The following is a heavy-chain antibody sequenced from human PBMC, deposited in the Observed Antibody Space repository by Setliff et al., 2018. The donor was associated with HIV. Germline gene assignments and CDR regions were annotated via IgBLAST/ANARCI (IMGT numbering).Heavy chain of an antibody. D-gene: IGHD3-22*01. Sequence: PSETLSLTCTVSGGSISRSSYYWAWIRQPPGKGLEWIGNIFYSGHTFYNPSLRSRVTISVDTSKNQFSLKLSSVTAADTAVYYCARDLYYYDSSSYLRWYFDLWGRGTLVTISS. CDR2: IFYSGHT. V-gene: IGHV4-39*07. CDR3: ARDLYYYDSSSYLRWYFDL. CDR1: GGSISRSSYY. J-gene: IGHJ2*01.